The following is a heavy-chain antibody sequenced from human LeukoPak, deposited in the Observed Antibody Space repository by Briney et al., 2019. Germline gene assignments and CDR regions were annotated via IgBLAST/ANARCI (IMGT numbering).Heavy chain of an antibody. Sequence: PGGSLRLSCAASGFTVSNNYMSWVRQAPGKGLEWVSVIYSGGSTYYADSVKGRFTISRDNFKNTLYLQMNSLRAEDTAVYYCASQLDPYHYYYGMDVWGQGTTVTVSS. D-gene: IGHD1-1*01. CDR2: IYSGGST. V-gene: IGHV3-53*01. CDR3: ASQLDPYHYYYGMDV. J-gene: IGHJ6*02. CDR1: GFTVSNNY.